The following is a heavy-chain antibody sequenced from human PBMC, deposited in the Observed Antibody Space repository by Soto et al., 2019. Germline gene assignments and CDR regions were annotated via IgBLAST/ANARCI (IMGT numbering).Heavy chain of an antibody. J-gene: IGHJ6*02. Sequence: GGSLRLSCAASGFIFSSYGMDGVRKAPGKGLEWVAVIWWDGSNSYYADSMQGRFTISRDNSKNTLYLQMNSLRAEDTGVYYCARRAYGDYGMDVWGQGTTVTVSS. CDR2: IWWDGSNS. CDR3: ARRAYGDYGMDV. V-gene: IGHV3-33*01. D-gene: IGHD4-17*01. CDR1: GFIFSSYG.